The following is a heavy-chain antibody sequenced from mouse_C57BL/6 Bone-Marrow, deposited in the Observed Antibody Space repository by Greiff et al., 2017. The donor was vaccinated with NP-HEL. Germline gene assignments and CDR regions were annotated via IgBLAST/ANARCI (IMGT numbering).Heavy chain of an antibody. D-gene: IGHD2-10*01. CDR3: ASRLLSFAY. J-gene: IGHJ3*01. CDR2: ISDGGSYT. Sequence: EVHLVESGGGLVKPGGSLKLSCAASGFTFSSYAMSWVRQTPEKRLEWVATISDGGSYTYYPDNVKGRSTISRDNAKNNLYLQMSHLKSEDTAMYYCASRLLSFAYWGQGTLVTVSA. CDR1: GFTFSSYA. V-gene: IGHV5-4*01.